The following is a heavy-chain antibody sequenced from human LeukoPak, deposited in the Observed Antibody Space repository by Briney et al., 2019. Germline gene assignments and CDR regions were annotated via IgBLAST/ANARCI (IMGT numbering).Heavy chain of an antibody. Sequence: ASVKVSCKASGYTFSSYGVSWVRQAPGQGLEWMGWISAYNGNTNYAQKLQGRVTMTTDTSTSTAYMELRSLRSDDTAVYYCARGEWYCSGGSCYSGYWGQGTLVTVSS. CDR2: ISAYNGNT. D-gene: IGHD2-15*01. CDR1: GYTFSSYG. J-gene: IGHJ4*02. CDR3: ARGEWYCSGGSCYSGY. V-gene: IGHV1-18*01.